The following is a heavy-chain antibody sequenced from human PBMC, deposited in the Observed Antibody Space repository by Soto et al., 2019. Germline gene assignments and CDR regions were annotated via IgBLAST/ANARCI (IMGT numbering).Heavy chain of an antibody. J-gene: IGHJ4*02. V-gene: IGHV3-74*01. CDR1: GFTFSSFW. CDR2: ASPDGTST. Sequence: EVQLVESGGGLVQPGGSLRLSCAASGFTFSSFWMHWVRQAPGKGLEWVSRASPDGTSTSYADSVKGRFTISRDNAKNTLYLQMNSLRDEDTAVYYCARGPNYYLWYFDYWGQGTLVTVSS. D-gene: IGHD3-3*01. CDR3: ARGPNYYLWYFDY.